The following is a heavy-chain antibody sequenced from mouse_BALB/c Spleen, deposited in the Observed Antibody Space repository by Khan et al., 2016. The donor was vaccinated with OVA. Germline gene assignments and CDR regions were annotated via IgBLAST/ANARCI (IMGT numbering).Heavy chain of an antibody. Sequence: DLVKPGASVKLSCKASGYTFTSYWINWIKQRPGQGLEWIGRVSPGSGSPYYNEIFKGKATVTVDKSSSTAYIQLNSLSSEDSAVYCCTRSNYYGNSFYAMDYWGQGTSVTVSS. CDR1: GYTFTSYW. CDR3: TRSNYYGNSFYAMDY. D-gene: IGHD1-1*01. J-gene: IGHJ4*01. CDR2: VSPGSGSP. V-gene: IGHV1S41*01.